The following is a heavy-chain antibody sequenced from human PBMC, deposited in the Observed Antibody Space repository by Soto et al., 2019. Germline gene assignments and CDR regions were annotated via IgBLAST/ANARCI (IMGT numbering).Heavy chain of an antibody. CDR3: ARDAYYYDSSVQGAFDI. V-gene: IGHV1-69*13. J-gene: IGHJ3*02. CDR2: IIPIFGTA. CDR1: GCTFSSYA. Sequence: SVKVSCKASGCTFSSYAISWVRQAPGQGLEWMGGIIPIFGTANYAQKFQGRVTITAGESTSTAYMELSSLRSEDTAVYYCARDAYYYDSSVQGAFDIWGQGTMVTVS. D-gene: IGHD3-22*01.